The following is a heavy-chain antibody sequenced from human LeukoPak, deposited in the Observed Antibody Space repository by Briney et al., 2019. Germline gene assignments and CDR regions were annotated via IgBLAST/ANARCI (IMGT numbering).Heavy chain of an antibody. Sequence: PGGSLRLSCAASGFTFSSYSMNWVRQAPGKGLEWVSSISSTSSYISYADSVKGRFTISRDNSKNTLYLHMNSLRAEDTAVYYCAKGRGFYDSSGYYYAYYYGMDVWGQGTTVTVSS. CDR1: GFTFSSYS. D-gene: IGHD3-22*01. CDR3: AKGRGFYDSSGYYYAYYYGMDV. J-gene: IGHJ6*02. V-gene: IGHV3-21*04. CDR2: ISSTSSYI.